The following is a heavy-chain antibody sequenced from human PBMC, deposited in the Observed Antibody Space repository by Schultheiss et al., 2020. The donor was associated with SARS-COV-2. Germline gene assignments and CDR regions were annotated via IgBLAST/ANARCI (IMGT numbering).Heavy chain of an antibody. CDR3: ARHFNRVATDLDY. D-gene: IGHD1-14*01. V-gene: IGHV4-59*01. J-gene: IGHJ4*02. Sequence: SETLSLTCSVSGGSISNYYWSWIRQPPGKGLEWIGYIYYSVSTNCNPSLKCRVTLSEDTSKNQFSLKLSSVTAADTAVYYCARHFNRVATDLDYWGQGTLVTVSS. CDR2: IYYSVST. CDR1: GGSISNYY.